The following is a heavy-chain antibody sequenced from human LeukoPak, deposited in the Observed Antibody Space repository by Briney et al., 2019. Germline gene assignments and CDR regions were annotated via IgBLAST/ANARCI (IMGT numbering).Heavy chain of an antibody. Sequence: GGSLRLSCAASGFTFSSYGMHLVRQAPGKGLEWVAFIRYDGSNKYYADSVKGRFTISRDNSKNTLYLQMNSLRAEDTAVYYCAKQAEYSSGSLDYWGQGTLVTVSS. D-gene: IGHD6-25*01. V-gene: IGHV3-30*02. CDR3: AKQAEYSSGSLDY. CDR2: IRYDGSNK. CDR1: GFTFSSYG. J-gene: IGHJ4*02.